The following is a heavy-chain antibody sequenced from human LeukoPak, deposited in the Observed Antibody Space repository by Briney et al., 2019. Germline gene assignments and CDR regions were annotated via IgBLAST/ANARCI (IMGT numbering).Heavy chain of an antibody. V-gene: IGHV3-30*04. CDR2: ISYDGSNK. J-gene: IGHJ4*02. CDR3: VRDSYTNTWHFQDEDY. Sequence: GGSLRLSCAASGFTFSNYAIHWVRQAPGKGLEWVAVISYDGSNKYYADSVKGRFTISRDNAKNSLFLQMNNLRAEDTAVYYCVRDSYTNTWHFQDEDYWGQGTLVTVSS. CDR1: GFTFSNYA. D-gene: IGHD2-2*02.